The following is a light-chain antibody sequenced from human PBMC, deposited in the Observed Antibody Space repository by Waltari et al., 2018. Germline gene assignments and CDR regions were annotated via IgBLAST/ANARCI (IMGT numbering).Light chain of an antibody. CDR1: QSISSW. CDR3: QQYNSYPWT. Sequence: DIHMTQSPSTLSASVGARVIITCRASQSISSWLAWYQQKPGKGPKLLIYKASSLESGVPSRFSGSESGTEFSLTISSLQPDDFATYHSQQYNSYPWTFGQGTRVEIK. CDR2: KAS. J-gene: IGKJ1*01. V-gene: IGKV1-5*03.